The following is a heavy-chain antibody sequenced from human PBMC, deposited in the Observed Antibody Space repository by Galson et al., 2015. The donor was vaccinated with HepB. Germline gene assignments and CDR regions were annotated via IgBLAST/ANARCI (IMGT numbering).Heavy chain of an antibody. J-gene: IGHJ3*02. D-gene: IGHD6-25*01. CDR2: IYHRGGT. CDR1: GGSISSYY. V-gene: IGHV4-59*08. CDR3: AKQHPGRSALKAFDI. Sequence: ETLSLTCTVSGGSISSYYWSWIRQPPGKGLEWIACIYHRGGTNYNPSLKSRVAISVDTSKNQLSLELSSVTAADTAVFYCAKQHPGRSALKAFDIWGQGTMVTVSS.